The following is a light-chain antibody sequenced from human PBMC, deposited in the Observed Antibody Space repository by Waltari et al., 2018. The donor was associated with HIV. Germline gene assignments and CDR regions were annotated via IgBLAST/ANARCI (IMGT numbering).Light chain of an antibody. CDR2: YGS. CDR3: MQAIQTPS. CDR1: QSLLAGNRHHY. J-gene: IGKJ3*01. Sequence: DIVMTQSPLSMSVTTGEPDSISCKSSQSLLAGNRHHYLNWYVQKPGQSPQLLMFYGSKRASGVPDRFSGSGSGTDFTLKSSRVEAEDVGVYYCMQAIQTPSFGPGTKVEIK. V-gene: IGKV2-28*01.